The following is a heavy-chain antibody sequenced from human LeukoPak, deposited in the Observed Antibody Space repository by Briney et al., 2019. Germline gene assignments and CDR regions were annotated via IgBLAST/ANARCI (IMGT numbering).Heavy chain of an antibody. V-gene: IGHV3-21*01. D-gene: IGHD6-13*01. CDR1: GFTLSSYS. Sequence: GGSLRLSCAASGFTLSSYSMNWVRQAPGKGLEWVSSISSSSSYIYYADSVKGRFTISRDNAKNSLYLQMNSLRAEDTAVYYCARIIAAAGTGSYWGQGTLVTVSS. CDR2: ISSSSSYI. J-gene: IGHJ4*02. CDR3: ARIIAAAGTGSY.